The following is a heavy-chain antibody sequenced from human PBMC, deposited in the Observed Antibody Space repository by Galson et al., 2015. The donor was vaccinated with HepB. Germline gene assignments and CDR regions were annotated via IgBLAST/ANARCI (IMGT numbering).Heavy chain of an antibody. D-gene: IGHD3-10*01. V-gene: IGHV1-18*01. CDR2: ISAYNGNT. CDR1: GYTFTSYG. Sequence: SVKVSCKASGYTFTSYGISWVRQAPGQGLEWMGRISAYNGNTNYAQKLQGRVTMTTDTSTSTAYMELRSLRSDDTAVYYCARAGPGSSFARYFDYWGQGTLVTVSS. CDR3: ARAGPGSSFARYFDY. J-gene: IGHJ4*02.